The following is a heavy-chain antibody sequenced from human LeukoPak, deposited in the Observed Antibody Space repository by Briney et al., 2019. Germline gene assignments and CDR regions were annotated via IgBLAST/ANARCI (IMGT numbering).Heavy chain of an antibody. D-gene: IGHD2-2*02. CDR1: GFTFSSYA. J-gene: IGHJ6*02. V-gene: IGHV3-23*01. CDR2: ISGSGGST. Sequence: GGSLRLSCAASGFTFSSYAMSWVRQAPGKGLEWVSAISGSGGSTYYADSVKGRFTISRDNSKNTLYLQMNSLRASDTAIYYCAKFGIRGCISSTRCYTSFFYYGMDVWGQGTTVTVSS. CDR3: AKFGIRGCISSTRCYTSFFYYGMDV.